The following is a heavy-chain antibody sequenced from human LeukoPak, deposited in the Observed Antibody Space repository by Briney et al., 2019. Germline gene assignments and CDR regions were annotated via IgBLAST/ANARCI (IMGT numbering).Heavy chain of an antibody. CDR1: GFSFSDAW. CDR3: TNTVVVVASTGFDY. CDR2: IESKTDGGTT. J-gene: IGHJ4*02. Sequence: GGSLTLSCAASGFSFSDAWMSWVRQIPGKGLEWVGRIESKTDGGTTDYAAPVKGKFTISRDDSKNTLYLQMNSLETEDTAVYYCTNTVVVVASTGFDYWGQGTLVTVSS. D-gene: IGHD2-15*01. V-gene: IGHV3-15*04.